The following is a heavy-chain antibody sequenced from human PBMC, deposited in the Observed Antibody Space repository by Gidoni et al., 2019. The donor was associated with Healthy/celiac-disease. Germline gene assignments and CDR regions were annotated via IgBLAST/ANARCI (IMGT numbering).Heavy chain of an antibody. Sequence: QVQLQESGPGLVKPSKTLSLTCTVSGDSISSYYWSWIRQPPGKGLEWIGYFYYSGSSNYNPSLKSRVTISVDTSKNQFSLKLSSVTAADTAVYYCARAGNGGGPPIDYWGQGTLVTVSS. CDR2: FYYSGSS. CDR1: GDSISSYY. D-gene: IGHD2-15*01. J-gene: IGHJ4*02. V-gene: IGHV4-59*01. CDR3: ARAGNGGGPPIDY.